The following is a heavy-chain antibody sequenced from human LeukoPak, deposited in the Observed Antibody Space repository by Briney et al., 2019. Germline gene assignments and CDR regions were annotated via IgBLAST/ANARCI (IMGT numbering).Heavy chain of an antibody. CDR2: IYYSGST. CDR3: ASIAVAGTRDY. J-gene: IGHJ4*02. Sequence: SETLSLTCTVSGGSISSSDHYWGWIRQPPGKGLEWIGNIYYSGSTYYNPSLKSRVTISVDTSKNQFSLKLSSVTAADTAVYYCASIAVAGTRDYWGQGTLVTVSS. D-gene: IGHD6-19*01. CDR1: GGSISSSDHY. V-gene: IGHV4-39*07.